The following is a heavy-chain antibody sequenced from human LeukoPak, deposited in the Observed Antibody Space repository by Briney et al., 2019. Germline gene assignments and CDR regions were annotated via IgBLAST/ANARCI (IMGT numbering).Heavy chain of an antibody. D-gene: IGHD1-26*01. J-gene: IGHJ1*01. CDR1: GFTFSSYG. CDR2: IWYDGSNK. Sequence: GRSLRLSCAASGFTFSSYGMHWVRQAPGKGLEWVAVIWYDGSNKYYADSVKGRFTISRDNSKNTLYLQMNSLRAEDPAVYYCARDLMGATHYFQHWGQGTLVTVSS. CDR3: ARDLMGATHYFQH. V-gene: IGHV3-33*01.